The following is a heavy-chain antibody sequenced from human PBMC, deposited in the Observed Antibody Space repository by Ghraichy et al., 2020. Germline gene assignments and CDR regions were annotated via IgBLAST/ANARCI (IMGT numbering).Heavy chain of an antibody. CDR3: ARDPAAGTWGAFDI. V-gene: IGHV3-7*01. CDR2: INQDGRQK. Sequence: LSLTCAASGFSFSTYWMTWVRQAPGKGLEWVANINQDGRQKQYVESVKGRFTISRDNAKNSLLLQMNSLRAEDTAIYYCARDPAAGTWGAFDIWGRGTTVTVSS. CDR1: GFSFSTYW. D-gene: IGHD6-19*01. J-gene: IGHJ3*02.